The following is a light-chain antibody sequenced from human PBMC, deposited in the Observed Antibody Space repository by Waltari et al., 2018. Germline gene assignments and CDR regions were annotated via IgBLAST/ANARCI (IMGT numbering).Light chain of an antibody. Sequence: SYVLTQPPSVSVDPGQTATITCGGNNIGGKTVHWYQQKPGQAPVLVVYDDYYRPSGIPERFSGSNSGNTAALTISWVEAGDEADYYCQVWDSSSDRPVFGGGTKVFVL. CDR3: QVWDSSSDRPV. CDR1: NIGGKT. J-gene: IGLJ3*02. CDR2: DDY. V-gene: IGLV3-21*02.